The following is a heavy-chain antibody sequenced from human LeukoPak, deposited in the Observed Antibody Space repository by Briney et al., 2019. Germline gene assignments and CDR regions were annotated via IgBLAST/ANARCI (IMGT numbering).Heavy chain of an antibody. CDR3: ASTPGYSSGWYSLYYFDY. D-gene: IGHD6-19*01. Sequence: GASVKVSCKASGGTFSSYAISWVRQAPGQGLEWMGGIIPIFGTANYAQKFQGRVTITADESTSTAYMELSSLRSEDTAVYYCASTPGYSSGWYSLYYFDYWGQGTLVTVSS. J-gene: IGHJ4*02. CDR1: GGTFSSYA. V-gene: IGHV1-69*13. CDR2: IIPIFGTA.